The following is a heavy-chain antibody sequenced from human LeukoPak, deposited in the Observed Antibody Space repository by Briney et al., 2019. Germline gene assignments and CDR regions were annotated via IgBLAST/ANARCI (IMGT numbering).Heavy chain of an antibody. D-gene: IGHD2-15*01. V-gene: IGHV7-4-1*02. J-gene: IGHJ5*02. CDR1: GYTFTNHA. CDR3: ARVVVVAATESPRFDP. Sequence: ASVKVSCKASGYTFTNHAMNWVRQAPGQGLEWMGWIHPSTGNPTYAQGFTGRFVFSLDTSVSTAYLQISSLKAEDTAVYYCARVVVVAATESPRFDPWGQGTLVTVSS. CDR2: IHPSTGNP.